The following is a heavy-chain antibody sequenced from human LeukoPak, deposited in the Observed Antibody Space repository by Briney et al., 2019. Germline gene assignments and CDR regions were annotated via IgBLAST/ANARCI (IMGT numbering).Heavy chain of an antibody. CDR3: ASDFKDLDAFDI. CDR1: GFTFSTYT. CDR2: IGSSGGGI. Sequence: GGSLRLSCAASGFTFSTYTMYWVRHPPGKRLEWVSIIGSSGGGIHYADSVKGRFTISRDNAKNSLYLQMNSLRAEDTAVYYCASDFKDLDAFDIWGQGTMVTVSS. V-gene: IGHV3-21*01. J-gene: IGHJ3*02.